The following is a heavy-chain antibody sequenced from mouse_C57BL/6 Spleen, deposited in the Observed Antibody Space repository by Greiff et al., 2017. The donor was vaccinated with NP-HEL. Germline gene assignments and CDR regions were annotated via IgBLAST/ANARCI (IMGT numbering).Heavy chain of an antibody. CDR1: GFTFSSYA. J-gene: IGHJ1*03. CDR3: ARGTGYFDV. V-gene: IGHV5-4*03. CDR2: ISDGGSYT. D-gene: IGHD3-1*01. Sequence: EVKVVESGGGLVKPGGSLKLSCAASGFTFSSYAMSWVRQTPEKRLEWVATISDGGSYTYYPDNVKGRFTISRDNAKNNLYLQMSHLKSEDTAMYYCARGTGYFDVWGTGTTVTVSS.